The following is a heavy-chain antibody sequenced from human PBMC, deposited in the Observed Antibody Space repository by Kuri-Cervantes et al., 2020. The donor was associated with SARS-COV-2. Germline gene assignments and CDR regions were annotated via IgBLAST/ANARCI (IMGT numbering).Heavy chain of an antibody. V-gene: IGHV3-64*02. CDR3: ARVSRSGYLDY. Sequence: GGSLRLSCAASGFTFSNYAMYWVRQAPGKGLEYVPAISSNGDSTYYADSVKGRFTMSRDNSKNTLYLQMGSLRAEDMAVYYCARVSRSGYLDYWGQGTLVTVSS. D-gene: IGHD3-3*01. CDR1: GFTFSNYA. CDR2: ISSNGDST. J-gene: IGHJ4*02.